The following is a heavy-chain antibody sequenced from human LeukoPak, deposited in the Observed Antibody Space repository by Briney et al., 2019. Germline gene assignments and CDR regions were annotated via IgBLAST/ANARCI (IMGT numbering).Heavy chain of an antibody. J-gene: IGHJ5*02. V-gene: IGHV4-34*01. CDR3: ARGYSYAEFDP. CDR1: GGSFSGYY. CDR2: INHSGST. Sequence: SETLSLTCAVYGGSFSGYYWSWIRQPPGKGLEWIGEINHSGSTNYNPSLKSRVAISVDTSKNQFSLKLSSVTAADTAVYYCARGYSYAEFDPWGQGTLVTVSS. D-gene: IGHD5-18*01.